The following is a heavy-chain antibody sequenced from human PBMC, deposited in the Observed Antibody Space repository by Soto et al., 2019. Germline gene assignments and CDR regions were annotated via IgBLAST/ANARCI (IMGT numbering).Heavy chain of an antibody. CDR1: GFTFSSYA. J-gene: IGHJ4*02. CDR3: ARDITGFDY. D-gene: IGHD1-20*01. Sequence: GGSLRLSCAASGFTFSSYAMSWVRQAPGKGLEWVSAISGSDDSTYYADSVKGRFTISRDNAKNSLYLQMNSLRAEDTAVYYCARDITGFDYWGQGTLVTVSS. V-gene: IGHV3-23*01. CDR2: ISGSDDST.